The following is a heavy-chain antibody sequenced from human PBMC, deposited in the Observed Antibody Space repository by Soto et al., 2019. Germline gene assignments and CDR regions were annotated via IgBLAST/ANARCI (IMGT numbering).Heavy chain of an antibody. Sequence: QVQLVQSGAEVKRPGSSVKVSCKASGDTFTFYSINWVRQAPGLGLEWMGSINPILSMSNYAERFQGRVTMHADKFTSTACLELSSLRSEETAIYYCASSYGSVYRAFEYWGQGALVTVSS. CDR1: GDTFTFYS. J-gene: IGHJ4*02. V-gene: IGHV1-69*02. CDR3: ASSYGSVYRAFEY. CDR2: INPILSMS. D-gene: IGHD3-10*01.